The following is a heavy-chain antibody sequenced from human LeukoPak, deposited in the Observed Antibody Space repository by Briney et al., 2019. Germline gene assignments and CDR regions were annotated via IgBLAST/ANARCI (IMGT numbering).Heavy chain of an antibody. D-gene: IGHD2-15*01. Sequence: GGSLRLSCAASGFTLSSYEMNWVRQAPGKGLEWVSYISSSGSTIYYADSVKGRFTISRDNAKNSLYLQMNSLRAEDTAVYYCARGKWSTRHWGQGTLVTVSS. CDR2: ISSSGSTI. CDR3: ARGKWSTRH. V-gene: IGHV3-48*03. CDR1: GFTLSSYE. J-gene: IGHJ4*02.